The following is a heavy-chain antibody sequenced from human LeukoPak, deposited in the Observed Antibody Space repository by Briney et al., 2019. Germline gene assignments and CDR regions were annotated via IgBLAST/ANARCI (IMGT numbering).Heavy chain of an antibody. D-gene: IGHD3-22*01. CDR1: GFTFSSSG. CDR3: ARDVFPYYYDSSGPWDAFDI. J-gene: IGHJ3*02. CDR2: VSFDGNNK. Sequence: GRSLRLSCAASGFTFSSSGIHWVRQAPGKGLEWVAAVSFDGNNKYYTDSVKGRFTISRDNSKNTLYLQMNSLRAEDAAVYYCARDVFPYYYDSSGPWDAFDIWGQGTMVTVSS. V-gene: IGHV3-30*03.